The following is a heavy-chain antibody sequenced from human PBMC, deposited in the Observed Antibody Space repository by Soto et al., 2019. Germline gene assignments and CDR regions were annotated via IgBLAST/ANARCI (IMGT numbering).Heavy chain of an antibody. D-gene: IGHD3-10*01. CDR1: GGIFSTYA. J-gene: IGHJ4*02. V-gene: IGHV1-69*01. CDR3: ARDRDDYGSGNYYNRIDF. CDR2: STPIFGTP. Sequence: QVQLVQSGAEVKKPGSSVKVSCKASGGIFSTYAISWLRQAPGQGLEWMGGSTPIFGTPNYAQRFQGRVTITADESTSTAYMEVSRLRSEDTAVYYCARDRDDYGSGNYYNRIDFWGQGALGSVSS.